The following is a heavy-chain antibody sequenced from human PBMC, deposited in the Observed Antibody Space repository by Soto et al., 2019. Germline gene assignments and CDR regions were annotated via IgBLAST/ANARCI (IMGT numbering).Heavy chain of an antibody. CDR1: WGSFSGHS. Sequence: SETLSLTCAVYWGSFSGHSWPLISQSPGKGLEWIGDINHSGRVNYSPSLKIRVTISLDTSKNQFSLTLSAVTAADTAMYYCSTRAYDTNGYYRFDPWGQGTLVTVSS. CDR3: STRAYDTNGYYRFDP. J-gene: IGHJ5*02. CDR2: INHSGRV. V-gene: IGHV4-34*01. D-gene: IGHD3-22*01.